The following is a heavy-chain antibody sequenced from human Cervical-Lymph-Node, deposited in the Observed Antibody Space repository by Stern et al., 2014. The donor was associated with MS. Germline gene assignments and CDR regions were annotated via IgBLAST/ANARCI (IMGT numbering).Heavy chain of an antibody. J-gene: IGHJ6*02. D-gene: IGHD3-3*01. CDR2: IKQDGSEK. V-gene: IGHV3-7*01. CDR1: GFTFSNYW. CDR3: ARVDDFWSGYYYYGMDV. Sequence: EEQLEESGGGLVQPGGSLRLSCAASGFTFSNYWMSWVRQAPGKGLEWVANIKQDGSEKYYVDSVKGRFTISRDNDKNSLYLQMNSLRAEDTAVYYCARVDDFWSGYYYYGMDVWGQGTTVTVSS.